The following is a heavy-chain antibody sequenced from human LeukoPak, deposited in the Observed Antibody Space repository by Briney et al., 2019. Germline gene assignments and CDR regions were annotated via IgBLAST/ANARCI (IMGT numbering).Heavy chain of an antibody. D-gene: IGHD3-10*01. CDR3: ARDRAQDYYGSGSYDAFDI. CDR1: GGSISSYY. Sequence: SETLSLTCTVSGGSISSYYWSWIRQPAGKGLEWIGRIYTSGSTNYNPSLKSRVTMSVDTSKNQFSLKLSSVTAADTAVYYCARDRAQDYYGSGSYDAFDIWGQGTMVTVSS. CDR2: IYTSGST. V-gene: IGHV4-4*07. J-gene: IGHJ3*02.